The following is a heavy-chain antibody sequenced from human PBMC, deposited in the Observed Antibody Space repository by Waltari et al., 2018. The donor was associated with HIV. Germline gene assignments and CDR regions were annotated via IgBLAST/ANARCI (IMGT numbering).Heavy chain of an antibody. CDR1: GYTFTGYY. D-gene: IGHD5-12*01. CDR3: ARDGQHYDQDY. J-gene: IGHJ4*02. V-gene: IGHV1-2*06. CDR2: INPISGDT. Sequence: QVQLVQSGTEVKKPGASVKVSCTASGYTFTGYYMHWVRQAPGQGLEWMGRINPISGDTNPAQKFQGRVTMTWDTSISTSYLELSSLRSDDTAVYYYARDGQHYDQDYWGQGTLVTVSS.